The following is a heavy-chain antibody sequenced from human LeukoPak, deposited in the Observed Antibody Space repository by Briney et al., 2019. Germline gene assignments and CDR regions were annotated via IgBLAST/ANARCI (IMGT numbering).Heavy chain of an antibody. Sequence: GGSLRLSCAASGITFSSYAMTWVRQAPGKGLEWVSVISGSGGSTYYAGSVKGRFTISRDISKNTVFLQMNSLRAEDTAVYYCATNAGQWLVPFDYWGQGTLVTVSS. CDR2: ISGSGGST. V-gene: IGHV3-23*01. CDR1: GITFSSYA. J-gene: IGHJ4*02. CDR3: ATNAGQWLVPFDY. D-gene: IGHD6-19*01.